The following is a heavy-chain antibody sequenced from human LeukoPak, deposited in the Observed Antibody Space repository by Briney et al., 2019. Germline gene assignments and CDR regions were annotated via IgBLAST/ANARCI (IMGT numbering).Heavy chain of an antibody. D-gene: IGHD3-3*01. CDR1: GFTFSSYS. V-gene: IGHV3-48*01. J-gene: IGHJ4*02. CDR2: ISSSSSTI. Sequence: GGSLRLSCAASGFTFSSYSMNWVRQAPGKGLEWVSYISSSSSTIYYADSVKGRFTISRDNAKNSLYLQMNSLRAEDTAVYYCARALGITIFGVVIERGYYFDYWGQGTLVTVSS. CDR3: ARALGITIFGVVIERGYYFDY.